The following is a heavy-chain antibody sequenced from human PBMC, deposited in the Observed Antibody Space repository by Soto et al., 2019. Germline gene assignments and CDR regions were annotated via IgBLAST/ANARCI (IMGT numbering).Heavy chain of an antibody. V-gene: IGHV3-74*01. CDR2: INSDGTTI. CDR1: GFTFSRRW. D-gene: IGHD4-17*01. CDR3: ARGTQTTVTTRLFDC. Sequence: PGGSLRLSCAASGFTFSRRWMHWVRQAPGKGLVWVSRINSDGTTITYADSVKGRFTISRDNAKNTLYLQMNSLRAEDTAVYYCARGTQTTVTTRLFDCWGQGTLVTVSS. J-gene: IGHJ4*02.